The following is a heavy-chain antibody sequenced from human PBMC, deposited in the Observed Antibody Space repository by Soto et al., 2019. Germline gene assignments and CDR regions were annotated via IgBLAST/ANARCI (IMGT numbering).Heavy chain of an antibody. J-gene: IGHJ6*02. D-gene: IGHD3-9*01. Sequence: GGSLRLSCAASGFTFSSYGMHWVRQAPGKGLEWVAVIWYDGSNKYYADSVKGRFTISRDNSKNTLYLQMNSLRAEDTAVYYCARDPSDYDILTGYSYYYYGMDVWGQGTTVTVSS. CDR3: ARDPSDYDILTGYSYYYYGMDV. V-gene: IGHV3-33*01. CDR1: GFTFSSYG. CDR2: IWYDGSNK.